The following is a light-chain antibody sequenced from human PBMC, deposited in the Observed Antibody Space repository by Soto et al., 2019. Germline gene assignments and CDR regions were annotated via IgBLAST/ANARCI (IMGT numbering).Light chain of an antibody. J-gene: IGKJ2*01. CDR2: KAS. CDR3: QQYNSYSRNT. V-gene: IGKV1-5*03. Sequence: DIQMTQSPSTLSASVGDRVTITCRASQSISSWLAWYQQKPGKAPKLLIYKASSLESGGPSRFSGSGSGTEFTLTISRLQPDDFASYYCQQYNSYSRNTFGKGTKLESK. CDR1: QSISSW.